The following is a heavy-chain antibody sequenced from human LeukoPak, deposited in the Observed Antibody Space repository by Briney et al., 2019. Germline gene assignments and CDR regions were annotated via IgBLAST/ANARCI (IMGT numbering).Heavy chain of an antibody. V-gene: IGHV3-48*02. CDR3: ARVPYSTGAFDY. CDR2: ISSSSSTI. Sequence: PGGSLRLSCAASGFSFSSYSMNWVRQAPGKGLEWISYISSSSSTIYYTDSVKGRFTISRDNAKNSLYLQMNSLRDEDTALYYCARVPYSTGAFDYWGQGTLVTVSS. J-gene: IGHJ4*02. D-gene: IGHD6-19*01. CDR1: GFSFSSYS.